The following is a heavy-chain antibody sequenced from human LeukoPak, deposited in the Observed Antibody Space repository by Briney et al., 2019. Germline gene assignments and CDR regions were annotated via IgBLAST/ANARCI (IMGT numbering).Heavy chain of an antibody. V-gene: IGHV1-46*01. D-gene: IGHD4-17*01. Sequence: ASVKVSCKASGDIFTSYSMHWVRRAPGHGLEWMGIINPSGGSTSYAQKFQGRVTMTRDTSTSTVYMELSSLRSEDTAVYYCARSRWEGTTSWFDPWGQGTLVTVSS. J-gene: IGHJ5*02. CDR3: ARSRWEGTTSWFDP. CDR1: GDIFTSYS. CDR2: INPSGGST.